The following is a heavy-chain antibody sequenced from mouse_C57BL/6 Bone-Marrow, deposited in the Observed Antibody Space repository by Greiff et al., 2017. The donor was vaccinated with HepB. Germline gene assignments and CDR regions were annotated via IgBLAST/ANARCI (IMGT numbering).Heavy chain of an antibody. CDR3: ARPFYYGYFDY. D-gene: IGHD2-2*01. Sequence: DVQLQESGGGLVKPGGSLKLSCAASGFTFSDYGMHWVRQAPEKGLEWVAYISSGSSTIYYADTVKGRFTISRDNAKNTLFLQMTSLRSEDTAMYYCARPFYYGYFDYWGQGTTLTVSS. CDR1: GFTFSDYG. CDR2: ISSGSSTI. J-gene: IGHJ2*01. V-gene: IGHV5-17*01.